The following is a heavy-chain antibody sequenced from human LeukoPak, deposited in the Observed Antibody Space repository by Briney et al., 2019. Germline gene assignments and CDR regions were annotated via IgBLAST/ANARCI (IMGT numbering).Heavy chain of an antibody. CDR1: GFTFSSYW. Sequence: PGGSLRLSCAASGFTFSSYWMHWVRQAPGKGLVWVSRINSDGSSTSYADSVKGRFTISRDNAKNTLYLQMNSLRAEDTAVYYCASEGSGYDSFDYWGQGTLVTVSS. J-gene: IGHJ4*02. D-gene: IGHD5-12*01. V-gene: IGHV3-74*01. CDR2: INSDGSST. CDR3: ASEGSGYDSFDY.